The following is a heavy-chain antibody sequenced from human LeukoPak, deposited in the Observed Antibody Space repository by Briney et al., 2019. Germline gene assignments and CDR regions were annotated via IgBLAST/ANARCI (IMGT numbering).Heavy chain of an antibody. J-gene: IGHJ4*02. Sequence: PGGSLRLSCAASGFTFSSYAMSWVRQAPGKGLEWVSGISGSGGSTYYADSVKGRFTISRDNSKNTLYLQMNSLRAEDTAVYYCAKSRGYSSSWFDYWGQGTLVTVSS. CDR1: GFTFSSYA. D-gene: IGHD6-13*01. CDR2: ISGSGGST. V-gene: IGHV3-23*01. CDR3: AKSRGYSSSWFDY.